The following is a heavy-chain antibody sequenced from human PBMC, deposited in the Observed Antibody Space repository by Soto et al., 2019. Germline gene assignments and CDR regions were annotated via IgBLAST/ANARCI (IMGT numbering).Heavy chain of an antibody. Sequence: QVQLQESGPGLVKPSETLSLTCTVSGASISTYYWGWIRQPPGKGLEWIGYVYYTGRTNYNPSLKSRVTISVDTSKNHFSLKLSSVTAADTAIYYCARHSLYEGAREEAACWGQGTLVTVSS. CDR2: VYYTGRT. D-gene: IGHD2-15*01. J-gene: IGHJ4*02. V-gene: IGHV4-59*08. CDR1: GASISTYY. CDR3: ARHSLYEGAREEAAC.